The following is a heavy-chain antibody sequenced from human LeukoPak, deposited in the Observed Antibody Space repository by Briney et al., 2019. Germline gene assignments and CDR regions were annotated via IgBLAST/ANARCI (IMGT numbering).Heavy chain of an antibody. Sequence: PSETLSLTCTVSGGSISSYYWSWIRQPPGGGLEWIGYIYYNGSTNYNPSLKRRVTISLDTSKSQFSLKLRSVTAADTAVYYCARSGLDSRYYFGMDVWGQGTTVTVSS. CDR2: IYYNGST. D-gene: IGHD5-12*01. J-gene: IGHJ6*02. CDR1: GGSISSYY. CDR3: ARSGLDSRYYFGMDV. V-gene: IGHV4-59*01.